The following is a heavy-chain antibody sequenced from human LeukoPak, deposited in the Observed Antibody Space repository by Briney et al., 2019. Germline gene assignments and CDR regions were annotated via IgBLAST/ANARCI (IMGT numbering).Heavy chain of an antibody. CDR1: GFTFSSYG. J-gene: IGHJ4*02. Sequence: GGSLRLPCAASGFTFSSYGMHWGRQDPGKGLEWVAVISYDGSNKYYADSVKGRFTISRDNSKNTLYLQMNSLRAEDTAVYYCAKDFGWSFDYWGQGTLVTVSS. V-gene: IGHV3-30*18. D-gene: IGHD2-8*01. CDR2: ISYDGSNK. CDR3: AKDFGWSFDY.